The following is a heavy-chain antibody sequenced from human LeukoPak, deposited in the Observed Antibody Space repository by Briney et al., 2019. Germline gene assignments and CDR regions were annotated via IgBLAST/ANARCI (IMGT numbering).Heavy chain of an antibody. Sequence: GGSLRLSCAASGFTFNSYAMSWVRQAPGKGLEWVSAISGSGGSTYYADSVKGRFTISRDNSNNTLYLQMNSLRAEDTAVYYCAKDRSWAAAGTWGQGTLATVSS. V-gene: IGHV3-23*01. CDR3: AKDRSWAAAGT. CDR2: ISGSGGST. CDR1: GFTFNSYA. J-gene: IGHJ4*02. D-gene: IGHD6-13*01.